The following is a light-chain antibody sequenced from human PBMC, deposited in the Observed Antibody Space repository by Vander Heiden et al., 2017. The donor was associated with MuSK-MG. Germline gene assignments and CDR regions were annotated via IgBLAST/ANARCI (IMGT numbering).Light chain of an antibody. CDR1: QGISSY. Sequence: IEVTPSPCFLSASVGDRVTITCRASQGISSYLAWYQQKPGKAPKLLIYAACTRQSGVTSRLSGSGSGIEFTLTISRLQPEDCATYYSQQLNSDPFTFGPGTKVDIK. CDR3: QQLNSDPFT. V-gene: IGKV1-9*01. CDR2: AAC. J-gene: IGKJ3*01.